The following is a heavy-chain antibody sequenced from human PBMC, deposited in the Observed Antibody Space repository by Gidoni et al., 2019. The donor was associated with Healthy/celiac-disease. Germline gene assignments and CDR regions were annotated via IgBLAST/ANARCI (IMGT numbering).Heavy chain of an antibody. D-gene: IGHD3-22*01. CDR2: IIPIFGTA. CDR3: AREHNYYDSSGYYRTDAFDI. Sequence: QVQLVQSGAEVKKPGSSVKVSCKASGGTFSSYAISWVRQAPGQGLEWMGGIIPIFGTANYAQKFQGRVTITADESTSTAYMELSSLRSEDTAVYYCAREHNYYDSSGYYRTDAFDIWGQGTMVTVSS. J-gene: IGHJ3*02. V-gene: IGHV1-69*01. CDR1: GGTFSSYA.